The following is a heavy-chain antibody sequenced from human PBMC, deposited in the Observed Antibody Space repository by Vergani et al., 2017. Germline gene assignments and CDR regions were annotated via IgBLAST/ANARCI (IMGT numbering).Heavy chain of an antibody. J-gene: IGHJ6*03. CDR2: ISYDGSNK. V-gene: IGHV3-30*03. CDR3: ARGQVPRVYYYYYYMDV. CDR1: GFTFSSYG. Sequence: QVQLVESGGGVVQPGRSLRLSCAASGFTFSSYGMHWVRQAPGKGLEWLAVISYDGSNKYYADSVKGRFTISRDNSKNTLYLQMNSLRAEDTAVYYCARGQVPRVYYYYYYMDVWGKGTTVTVSS.